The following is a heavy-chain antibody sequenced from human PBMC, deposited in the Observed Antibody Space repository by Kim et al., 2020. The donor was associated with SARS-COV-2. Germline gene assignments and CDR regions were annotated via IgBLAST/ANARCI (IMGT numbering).Heavy chain of an antibody. CDR1: GGSFSSSSYY. CDR3: ARVSWSRLVLDY. Sequence: SETLSLTCTVSGGSFSSSSYYWVWIRQPPGKGLEWIGSLYYSGSTYYNPSLKSRVTISVDTSKNQFSLKLSSVTAADTAVYYCARVSWSRLVLDYWGQGTLVTVSS. D-gene: IGHD2-21*02. J-gene: IGHJ4*02. V-gene: IGHV4-39*07. CDR2: LYYSGST.